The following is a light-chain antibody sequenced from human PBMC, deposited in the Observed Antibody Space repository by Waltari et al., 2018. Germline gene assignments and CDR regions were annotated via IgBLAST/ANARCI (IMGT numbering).Light chain of an antibody. CDR3: QQSYSTPPT. CDR2: AAS. Sequence: DIQMTQSPSSLSASAGDRVTISCRASESIASYLHWYQQKPGKAPELLIYAASSLQSGVPSRFSGSGSGTDFTLTISSLQPEDFATYYCQQSYSTPPTCGQGTKVEIK. J-gene: IGKJ1*01. V-gene: IGKV1-39*01. CDR1: ESIASY.